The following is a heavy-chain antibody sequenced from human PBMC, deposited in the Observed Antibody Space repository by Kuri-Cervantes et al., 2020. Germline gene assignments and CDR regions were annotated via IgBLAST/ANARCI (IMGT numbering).Heavy chain of an antibody. CDR1: GGTFSSYA. Sequence: ASVKVSCKASGGTFSSYAISWVRQAPGQGLEWMGGFDPEDGETIYAQKFQGRVTMTEDTSTDTAYMELSSLRSEDTAVYYCATGDDILTGYQPYYYYYGMDVWGQGTTVTVSS. V-gene: IGHV1-24*01. J-gene: IGHJ6*02. D-gene: IGHD3-9*01. CDR2: FDPEDGET. CDR3: ATGDDILTGYQPYYYYYGMDV.